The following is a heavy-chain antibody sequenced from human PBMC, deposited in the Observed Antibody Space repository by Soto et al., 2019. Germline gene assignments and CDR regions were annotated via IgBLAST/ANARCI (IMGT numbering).Heavy chain of an antibody. CDR3: TKDSYITSIIVRFDY. Sequence: PGGSLRLSCAASGFTFSNAWINWVRQTPGKGLEWVGRVKSKTDGGTTDFAAPVKGRFAISRDDSKNMVYLEMNSLKTEETAIYYCTKDSYITSIIVRFDYWGHGTLVNVSS. V-gene: IGHV3-15*07. D-gene: IGHD3-22*01. CDR1: GFTFSNAW. CDR2: VKSKTDGGTT. J-gene: IGHJ4*01.